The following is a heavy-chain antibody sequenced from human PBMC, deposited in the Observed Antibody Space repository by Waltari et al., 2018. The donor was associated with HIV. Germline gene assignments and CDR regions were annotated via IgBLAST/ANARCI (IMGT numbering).Heavy chain of an antibody. V-gene: IGHV3-30*02. CDR3: ATNIVVAATGTFDY. Sequence: QVQLVESGGGVVQPGGSLRRSCAAPGFTFVCVELHWVRQAPGKGVEWRTFIRYDGSKKHYADSVKGRFTISRDNSDNTLYLEMNSLRTEDTAVYYCATNIVVAATGTFDYWGQGTRVIVTA. D-gene: IGHD2-15*01. J-gene: IGHJ4*02. CDR2: IRYDGSKK. CDR1: GFTFVCVE.